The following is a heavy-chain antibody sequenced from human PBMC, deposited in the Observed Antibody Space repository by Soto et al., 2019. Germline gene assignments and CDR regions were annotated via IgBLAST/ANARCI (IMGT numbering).Heavy chain of an antibody. CDR3: ARGRGRYSSGGSWFDP. J-gene: IGHJ5*02. V-gene: IGHV4-4*02. CDR2: IFQSGST. D-gene: IGHD6-19*01. CDR1: GGTIRSPDW. Sequence: SETLSLTCGVSGGTIRSPDWCTCVRQPPGKGLEWIGEIFQSGSTNYTPSLESRVTISVDKSKNQFSLTLTSVTAADTAVYFCARGRGRYSSGGSWFDPWGQGILVTVSS.